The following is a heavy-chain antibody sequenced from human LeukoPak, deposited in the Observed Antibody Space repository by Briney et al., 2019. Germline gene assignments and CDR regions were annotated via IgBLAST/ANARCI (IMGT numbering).Heavy chain of an antibody. Sequence: PSQTLSLTCTVSGASISSGGFYWSWIRLPPGKGLEWIGYIYYSGSTYYNPSLKSQVTISMDRSKNQFSLKLSSVTAADTAVYYCARRRDFWSSFWPGGDRAGFDYWGQGALVTVSS. J-gene: IGHJ4*02. V-gene: IGHV4-30-2*01. CDR2: IYYSGST. D-gene: IGHD3-3*01. CDR3: ARRRDFWSSFWPGGDRAGFDY. CDR1: GASISSGGFY.